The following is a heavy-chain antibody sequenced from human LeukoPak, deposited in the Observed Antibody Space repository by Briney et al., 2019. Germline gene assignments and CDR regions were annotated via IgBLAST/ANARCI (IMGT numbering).Heavy chain of an antibody. V-gene: IGHV3-23*01. Sequence: GGSLRLSCAASGFTFSSYAMSWVRQAPGKGLEWVSAISGSGGSTYYADSVKGRFTISRDNSKNTLYLQMNSLRAEDTAVYYCAKLGRHCSSTSCYVGAFDIWGQGTMVTVSS. D-gene: IGHD2-2*01. CDR3: AKLGRHCSSTSCYVGAFDI. CDR2: ISGSGGST. J-gene: IGHJ3*02. CDR1: GFTFSSYA.